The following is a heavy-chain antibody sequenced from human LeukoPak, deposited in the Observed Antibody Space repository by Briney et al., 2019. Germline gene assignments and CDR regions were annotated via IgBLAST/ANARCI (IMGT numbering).Heavy chain of an antibody. CDR2: IYYSGST. CDR3: ARAGGYCRGGSCYHFDY. CDR1: GGSISSSSYY. D-gene: IGHD2-15*01. V-gene: IGHV4-39*02. Sequence: PSETLSLTCTVSGGSISSSSYYWGWIRQPPGKGLEWIGSIYYSGSTYYNPSLKSRVTISVDTSKNHFSLKLSSVTAADTAVYYCARAGGYCRGGSCYHFDYWGQGTLVTVTS. J-gene: IGHJ4*02.